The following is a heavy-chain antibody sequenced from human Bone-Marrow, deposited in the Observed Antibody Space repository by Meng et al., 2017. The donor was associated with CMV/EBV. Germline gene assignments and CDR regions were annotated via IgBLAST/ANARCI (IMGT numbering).Heavy chain of an antibody. CDR2: IYSGGST. V-gene: IGHV3-53*01. D-gene: IGHD2-15*01. J-gene: IGHJ4*02. Sequence: GESLKISCAASGFTVSSNYMSWVRQAPGKGLEWVSVIYSGGSTYYADSVKGRFTISRDNAKNSLYLQMNSLRAEDTALYHCARGATGGYYFDYWGQGTLVTVSS. CDR3: ARGATGGYYFDY. CDR1: GFTVSSNY.